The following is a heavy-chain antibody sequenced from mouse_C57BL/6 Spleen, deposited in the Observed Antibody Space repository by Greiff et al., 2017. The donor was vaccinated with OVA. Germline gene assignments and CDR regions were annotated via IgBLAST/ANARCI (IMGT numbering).Heavy chain of an antibody. J-gene: IGHJ4*01. CDR2: INPNYGTT. CDR1: GYSFTDYN. D-gene: IGHD1-1*01. V-gene: IGHV1-39*01. CDR3: ARYTTVVATDYAMDY. Sequence: VQLQQSGPELVKPGASVKISCKASGYSFTDYNMNWVKQSHGKSLEWIGVINPNYGTTSYNQKFKGKATLTVDQSSSTAYMQLNSLTSKDSAVYYCARYTTVVATDYAMDYWGQGTSVTVSS.